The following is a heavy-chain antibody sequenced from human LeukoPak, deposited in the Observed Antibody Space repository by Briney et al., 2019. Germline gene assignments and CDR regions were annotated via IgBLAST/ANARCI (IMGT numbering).Heavy chain of an antibody. Sequence: GGSLRLSCAASGLTFSSYWMHWVRHAPGKGLVWVSRINSDGSSTSYADSVKGRFTISRDNAKNTLYLQMNSLRAEDTAVYYCARDPITIFGVALDYWGQGTLVTVSS. CDR1: GLTFSSYW. V-gene: IGHV3-74*01. J-gene: IGHJ4*02. CDR3: ARDPITIFGVALDY. D-gene: IGHD3-3*01. CDR2: INSDGSST.